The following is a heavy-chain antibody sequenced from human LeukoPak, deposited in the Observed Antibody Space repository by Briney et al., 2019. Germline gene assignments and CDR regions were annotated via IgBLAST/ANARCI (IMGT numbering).Heavy chain of an antibody. CDR3: ARHYGDFTYYFDY. CDR2: IYYSGGT. Sequence: SETLSLTCTVSGGSISSSSYYWGWIRQPPGKGLEWIGSIYYSGGTYYNPSLKSRVTISVDTSKNQFSLRLSSVTAADTAVYYCARHYGDFTYYFDYWGQGTLVTVSS. D-gene: IGHD4-17*01. V-gene: IGHV4-39*07. J-gene: IGHJ4*02. CDR1: GGSISSSSYY.